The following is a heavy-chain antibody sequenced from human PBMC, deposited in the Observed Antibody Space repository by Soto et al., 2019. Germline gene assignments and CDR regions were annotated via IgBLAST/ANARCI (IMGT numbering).Heavy chain of an antibody. CDR2: ITTSSNTI. J-gene: IGHJ4*02. CDR1: GFTFSSYS. D-gene: IGHD1-26*01. Sequence: EVQLVESGGGLVQPGGSLRLSCAASGFTFSSYSMNWVRQAPGKGLEWLSFITTSSNTIYYADSVKGRFTISRDNAKNSLYLQMNSLSDEDTAVYYCARVRGNYYLDYWGQGTLVTVSS. CDR3: ARVRGNYYLDY. V-gene: IGHV3-48*02.